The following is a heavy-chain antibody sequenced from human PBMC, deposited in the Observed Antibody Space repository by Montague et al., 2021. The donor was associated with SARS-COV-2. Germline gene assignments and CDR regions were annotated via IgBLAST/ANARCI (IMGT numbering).Heavy chain of an antibody. CDR1: GGSIRSYY. CDR2: IYYDGST. V-gene: IGHV4-59*03. D-gene: IGHD1-26*01. CDR3: ARYGSYFEH. J-gene: IGHJ4*02. Sequence: SETLSLTCTVSGGSIRSYYWSWIRQTPGKGLEWIGYIYYDGSTNXNPSLKSRVTMSVDSSKNQFSLRLSSVTAADTAVYYCARYGSYFEHWGQGTLDTVSS.